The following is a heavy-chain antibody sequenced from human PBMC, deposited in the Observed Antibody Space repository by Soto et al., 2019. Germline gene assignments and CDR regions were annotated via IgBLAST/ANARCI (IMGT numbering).Heavy chain of an antibody. D-gene: IGHD2-15*01. Sequence: QVQLVESGGGVVQPGRSLRLSCAASGLNFRAAGMHWVRQAPGKGLEWVAFISSDGYDKYYADSVWGRFTISRADSLDSLYLQMNTLRPDDSALYYCSKDKGFTSLDYWGQGTLVTVSS. CDR3: SKDKGFTSLDY. V-gene: IGHV3-30*18. CDR1: GLNFRAAG. J-gene: IGHJ4*02. CDR2: ISSDGYDK.